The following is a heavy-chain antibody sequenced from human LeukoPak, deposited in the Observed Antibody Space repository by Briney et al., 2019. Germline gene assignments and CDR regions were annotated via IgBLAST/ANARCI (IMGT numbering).Heavy chain of an antibody. CDR1: GFSFSDYN. Sequence: GGSLRLSCVTSGFSFSDYNMNWVRQAPGRGLEWVSSIPSTSRDKSYADSVRGRFTISRDNAKNSLFLQMDTLGAEDTAVYYCARDLSNYFLHYIDFWGQGTLVTVSS. CDR2: IPSTSRDK. D-gene: IGHD4-11*01. CDR3: ARDLSNYFLHYIDF. V-gene: IGHV3-21*01. J-gene: IGHJ4*02.